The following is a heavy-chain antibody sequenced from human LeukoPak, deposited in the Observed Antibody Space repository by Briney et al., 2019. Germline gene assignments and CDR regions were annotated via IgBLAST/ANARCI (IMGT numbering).Heavy chain of an antibody. D-gene: IGHD3-22*01. CDR2: INPNSGGT. J-gene: IGHJ3*02. CDR3: ARGYYYDSSGYIPHDAFDI. Sequence: GASVTVSCKASGYTFTGYYMHWVRQAPGQGLEWMGWINPNSGGTNYAQKFQGRVTMTRDTSISTAYMELSRLRSDDTAVCYCARGYYYDSSGYIPHDAFDIWGQGTMVTVSS. V-gene: IGHV1-2*02. CDR1: GYTFTGYY.